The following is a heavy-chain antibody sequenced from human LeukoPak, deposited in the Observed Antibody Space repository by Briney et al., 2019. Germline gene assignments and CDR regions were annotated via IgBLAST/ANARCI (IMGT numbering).Heavy chain of an antibody. CDR3: ARDRFGPTYVFAI. Sequence: SETLSLTCTVSGGSISSGGYYWSWIRQHPGKGLEWIGYIYYSGSTYYNPSLKSRVTISVDTSKNQFSLKLSSVTAADTAVYYCARDRFGPTYVFAIWGQGPMVTVSS. CDR2: IYYSGST. CDR1: GGSISSGGYY. D-gene: IGHD3-3*01. J-gene: IGHJ3*02. V-gene: IGHV4-31*03.